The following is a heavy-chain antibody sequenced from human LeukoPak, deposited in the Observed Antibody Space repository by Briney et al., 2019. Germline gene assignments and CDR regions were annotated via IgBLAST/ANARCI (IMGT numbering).Heavy chain of an antibody. CDR3: VRDADFYKGDY. CDR2: ISDDGSTK. V-gene: IGHV3-30*04. D-gene: IGHD5-24*01. CDR1: GFPFSGYA. Sequence: GGSLRLSWAASGFPFSGYAMHWVRQAPGKGLEWLAVISDDGSTKYHVDSVKGRFTISRDNSKNTLFLQMNSLKPEDTAVYYCVRDADFYKGDYWGQGTLVTVSS. J-gene: IGHJ4*02.